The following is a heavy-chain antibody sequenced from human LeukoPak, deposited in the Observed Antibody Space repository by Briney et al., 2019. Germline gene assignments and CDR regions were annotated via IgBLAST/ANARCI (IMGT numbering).Heavy chain of an antibody. Sequence: SQTLSLTCVISGDSVSSNSVAWNWIRQSPSRGLEWLGRTYYRSKWYNGYATSVKSRITINPDTSKNQFSLQLNSVTPEDTAIYYCVRAHNWNFGYWGQGTLVTVSS. CDR1: GDSVSSNSVA. CDR3: VRAHNWNFGY. D-gene: IGHD1-7*01. V-gene: IGHV6-1*01. J-gene: IGHJ4*02. CDR2: TYYRSKWYN.